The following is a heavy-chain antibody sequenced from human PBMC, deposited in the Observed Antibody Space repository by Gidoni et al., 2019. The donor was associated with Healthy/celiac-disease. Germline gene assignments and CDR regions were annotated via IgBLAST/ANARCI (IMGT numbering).Heavy chain of an antibody. CDR1: GGSISSSSYY. CDR2: IYYSGRT. D-gene: IGHD1-1*01. Sequence: QLQLQESGPGLVKPSETLSLTCTVSGGSISSSSYYWGWIRQPPGKGLEWIGSIYYSGRTYYNPSLKSRVTISVDTSKNQFSRKLSSVTAADTAVYYCARHGRERGPGIPYYFDYWGQGTLVTVSS. J-gene: IGHJ4*02. CDR3: ARHGRERGPGIPYYFDY. V-gene: IGHV4-39*01.